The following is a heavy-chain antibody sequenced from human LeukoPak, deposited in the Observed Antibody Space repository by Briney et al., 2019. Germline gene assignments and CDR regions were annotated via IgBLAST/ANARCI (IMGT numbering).Heavy chain of an antibody. CDR1: GASITSNSYY. J-gene: IGHJ4*02. Sequence: SETLSLTCNVSGASITSNSYYWGWIRQPPGKGLEWIGSMYYTGSTYYKPSLKSRVTISADTSRNQFSLTLSSVSAADTATYYCARHHHMLEPKWGQGTLVSVSP. CDR2: MYYTGST. CDR3: ARHHHMLEPK. D-gene: IGHD2-8*01. V-gene: IGHV4-39*01.